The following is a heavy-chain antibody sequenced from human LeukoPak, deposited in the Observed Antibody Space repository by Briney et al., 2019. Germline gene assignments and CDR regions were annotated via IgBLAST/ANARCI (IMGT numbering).Heavy chain of an antibody. CDR2: IIPIFGIA. CDR1: GGTFSSYA. J-gene: IGHJ5*02. V-gene: IGHV1-69*10. CDR3: AIHPPVMVRGENWFDP. Sequence: GASVKVSCKASGGTFSSYAISWVRQAPGQGLEWMGGIIPIFGIANYAQKLQGRVTITADKSTSTAYMELSSLRSEDTAVYYCAIHPPVMVRGENWFDPWGQGTLVTVSS. D-gene: IGHD3-10*01.